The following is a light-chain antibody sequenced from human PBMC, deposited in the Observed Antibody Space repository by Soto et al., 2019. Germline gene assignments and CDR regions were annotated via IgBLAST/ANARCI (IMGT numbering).Light chain of an antibody. CDR2: DAS. J-gene: IGKJ1*01. CDR1: QSVGLS. V-gene: IGKV3-11*01. Sequence: EVVLTQSPATLSWSPGGRATLSCKVSQSVGLSLASYHQQPGQAPTLLIYDASERASGIPARFSGSGSGTDFTLPISSLEPEDFAVYYCQQRTSWPPWTFGQGTKVDIK. CDR3: QQRTSWPPWT.